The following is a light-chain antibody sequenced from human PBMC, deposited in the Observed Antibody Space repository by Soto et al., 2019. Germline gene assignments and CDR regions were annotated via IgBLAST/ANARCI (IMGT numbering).Light chain of an antibody. CDR3: QHYNNWPPWT. CDR1: QRLSHN. J-gene: IGKJ1*01. V-gene: IGKV3-15*01. CDR2: GAS. Sequence: EIVMTQSPATLSVSPGDRATLSCRASQRLSHNLAWYQQKPGQAPRLLIYGASTRATGIPARFSGSGSGTECSLTISSLQSEDFAVYYCQHYNNWPPWTFGQGTKVNIK.